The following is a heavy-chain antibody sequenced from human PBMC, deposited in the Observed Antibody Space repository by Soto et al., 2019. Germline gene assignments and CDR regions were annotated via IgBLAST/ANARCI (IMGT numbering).Heavy chain of an antibody. V-gene: IGHV1-58*01. Sequence: QMQLVQSGPEVKKPGTSVKVSCKASGFTFTSSAVQWVRQARGQRLEWIGWIVVGSGNTNYAQKFQERVTITRDMSTSTAYMELSSLRSEDTAVYYCAASLSGSYSYSYYYYGMDVWGQGTTVTVSS. CDR2: IVVGSGNT. J-gene: IGHJ6*02. CDR3: AASLSGSYSYSYYYYGMDV. CDR1: GFTFTSSA. D-gene: IGHD1-26*01.